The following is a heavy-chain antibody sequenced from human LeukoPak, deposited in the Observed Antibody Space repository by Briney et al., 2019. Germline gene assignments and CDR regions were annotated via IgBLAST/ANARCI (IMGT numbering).Heavy chain of an antibody. V-gene: IGHV3-30-3*01. J-gene: IGHJ4*02. CDR3: ARERSRPYYYDSSGYRLFDY. CDR2: ISYDGSNK. Sequence: GGSLRLSCAASGFTFSSYAMHWVRQAPGKGLEWVAVISYDGSNKYYADSVKGRFTISRDNSKNTLYLQMNSLRSEDTAVYYCARERSRPYYYDSSGYRLFDYWGQGTLVTVSS. CDR1: GFTFSSYA. D-gene: IGHD3-22*01.